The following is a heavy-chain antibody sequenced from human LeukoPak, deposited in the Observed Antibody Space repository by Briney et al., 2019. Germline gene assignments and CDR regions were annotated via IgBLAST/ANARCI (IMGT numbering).Heavy chain of an antibody. CDR3: AKEAFGELLSLLYYFDY. D-gene: IGHD3-10*01. Sequence: GGSLRLSCAASGFTFSSYSMNWVRQAPGRGLAWVAFIRYDGSNKYYADSVKGRFTISRDNSKNTLYLQMNSLRAEDTAVYYCAKEAFGELLSLLYYFDYWGQGTLVTVSS. V-gene: IGHV3-30*02. CDR2: IRYDGSNK. CDR1: GFTFSSYS. J-gene: IGHJ4*02.